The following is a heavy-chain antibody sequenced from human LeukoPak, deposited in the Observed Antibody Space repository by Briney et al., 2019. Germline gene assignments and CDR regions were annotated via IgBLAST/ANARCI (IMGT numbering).Heavy chain of an antibody. CDR2: IIPIFGTA. CDR3: ARGVVAATSIWFDP. CDR1: GGTFSSYA. J-gene: IGHJ5*02. Sequence: SVKVSSKASGGTFSSYAISWVRQAPGQGLEWMGGIIPIFGTANYAQKFQGRVTITTDESTSTAYMELSSLRSEDTAVYYCARGVVAATSIWFDPWGQGTLVTVSS. D-gene: IGHD2-15*01. V-gene: IGHV1-69*05.